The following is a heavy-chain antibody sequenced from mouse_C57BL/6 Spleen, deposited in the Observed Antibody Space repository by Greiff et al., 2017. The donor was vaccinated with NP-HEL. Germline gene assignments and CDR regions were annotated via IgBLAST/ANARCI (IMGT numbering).Heavy chain of an antibody. J-gene: IGHJ1*03. CDR3: AIGYYSNYGYFDV. V-gene: IGHV1-74*01. Sequence: QVQLKQPGAELVKPGASVKVSCKASGYTFTSYWMHWVKQRPGQGLEWIGRIHPSDSDTNYNQKFKGKATLTVDKSSSTAYMQLSSLTSEDSAVYYCAIGYYSNYGYFDVWGTGTTVTVSS. D-gene: IGHD2-5*01. CDR1: GYTFTSYW. CDR2: IHPSDSDT.